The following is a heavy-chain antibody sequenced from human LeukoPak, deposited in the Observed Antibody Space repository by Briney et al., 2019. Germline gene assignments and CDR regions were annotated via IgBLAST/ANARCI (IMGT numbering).Heavy chain of an antibody. CDR3: ARDTPGGITGTTXVDX. CDR2: ISAYNGNT. J-gene: IGHJ4*01. V-gene: IGHV1-18*01. CDR1: GYTFTSYG. Sequence: GASVKVSCKASGYTFTSYGISWVRQAPGQGLEWMGWISAYNGNTNYAQKLQGRVTITTDTSTSTAYMELRSLRSDDTAVYYCARDTPGGITGTTXVDXWGXXXXVT. D-gene: IGHD1-7*01.